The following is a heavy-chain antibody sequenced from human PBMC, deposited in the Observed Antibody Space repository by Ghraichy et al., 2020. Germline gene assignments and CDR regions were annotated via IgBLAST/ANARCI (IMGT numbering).Heavy chain of an antibody. V-gene: IGHV4-39*01. CDR3: ARQRGRIYNESSGNFDY. CDR2: ISYSGNT. D-gene: IGHD3-22*01. J-gene: IGHJ4*02. Sequence: SETLSLTCTVSGGSIISSRYYWGWIRQPPGKGLEWLGSISYSGNTYYNPSLKSRVIMAVDMSKNQFSLKLSSVTATDAAVYYCARQRGRIYNESSGNFDYWGQGTLVTVPS. CDR1: GGSIISSRYY.